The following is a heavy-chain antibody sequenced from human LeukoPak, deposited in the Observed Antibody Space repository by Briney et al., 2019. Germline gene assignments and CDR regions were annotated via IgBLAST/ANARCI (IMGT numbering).Heavy chain of an antibody. CDR1: GFTFSSHW. Sequence: GGSLRLSCAASGFTFSSHWMSWVRQAPGKGLEWVANIVQDGSQKYYVDSVKGQFTISRDNGKNSLYLQMNSLRAEDTAVYYCARNEKWGRDYWGQGTLVTVSS. J-gene: IGHJ4*02. CDR3: ARNEKWGRDY. CDR2: IVQDGSQK. V-gene: IGHV3-7*03. D-gene: IGHD1-26*01.